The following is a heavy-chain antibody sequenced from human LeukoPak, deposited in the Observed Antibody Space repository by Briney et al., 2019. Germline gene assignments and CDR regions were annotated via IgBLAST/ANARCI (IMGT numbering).Heavy chain of an antibody. CDR2: IKQDGSEK. D-gene: IGHD3-22*01. Sequence: GGSLRLSCAASGFTFSSYAMSWVRQAPGKGLEWVANIKQDGSEKYYVDSVKGRFTISRDNAKNSLYLQMNSLRAEDTAVYYCARGAGGYYYDSSGYYYWGQGTLVTVSS. J-gene: IGHJ4*02. CDR3: ARGAGGYYYDSSGYYY. V-gene: IGHV3-7*01. CDR1: GFTFSSYA.